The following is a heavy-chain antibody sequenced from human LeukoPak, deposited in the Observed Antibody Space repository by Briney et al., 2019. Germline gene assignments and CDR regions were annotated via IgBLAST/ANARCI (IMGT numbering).Heavy chain of an antibody. CDR1: GFTFSSYS. CDR3: ARDSSWSFDY. Sequence: GGSLRLSCVVSGFTFSSYSMNWVRQAPGKGLEWVSYISSSSSIIKYADSVKGRLTVSRDNARNSLYLQMNSLRAEDTAVYLCARDSSWSFDYWGQGTLVTVSS. V-gene: IGHV3-48*01. CDR2: ISSSSSII. D-gene: IGHD3-10*01. J-gene: IGHJ4*02.